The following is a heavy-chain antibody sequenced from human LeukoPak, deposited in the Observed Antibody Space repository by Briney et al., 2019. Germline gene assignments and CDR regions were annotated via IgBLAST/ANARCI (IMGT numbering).Heavy chain of an antibody. J-gene: IGHJ3*01. D-gene: IGHD2-21*02. CDR1: GYTHSRYS. Sequence: GGSLTLSCTASGYTHSRYSIKWVRQAPGKGLEWVSYISSGSSTIYYADSVKGRFTISRDNAKNSLCLRMNSLRDEDTAVYYCARENIVVVTAIRDAFDPWGQGTMVTVSS. V-gene: IGHV3-48*02. CDR2: ISSGSSTI. CDR3: ARENIVVVTAIRDAFDP.